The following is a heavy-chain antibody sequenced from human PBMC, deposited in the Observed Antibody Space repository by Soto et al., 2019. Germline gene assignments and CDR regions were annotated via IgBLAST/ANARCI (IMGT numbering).Heavy chain of an antibody. V-gene: IGHV3-21*01. J-gene: IGHJ3*02. CDR1: GFTFSSYS. D-gene: IGHD3-10*01. Sequence: GGSLRLSCAASGFTFSSYSMNWVRQAPGKGLEWVSSISSSSSYIYYADSVKGRFTISRDNAKNSLYLQMNSLRAEDTAVYYCARVVAELYAFDTWGQGTLVTVSS. CDR3: ARVVAELYAFDT. CDR2: ISSSSSYI.